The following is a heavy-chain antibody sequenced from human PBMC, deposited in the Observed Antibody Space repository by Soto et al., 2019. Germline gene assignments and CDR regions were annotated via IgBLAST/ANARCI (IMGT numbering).Heavy chain of an antibody. CDR3: ARVQVGYCTNGVCYWDWYFDL. D-gene: IGHD2-8*01. CDR1: EFTVSSNY. Sequence: EVQLVESGGSLVQPGGSLRLSCAASEFTVSSNYMSWVSQAPGNGMEWVSVIYSGGSTYYEDSVKGRFTISRDNSKNTLYLQMNSMRAEYTAEYYCARVQVGYCTNGVCYWDWYFDLWGRGTLVTVSS. CDR2: IYSGGST. V-gene: IGHV3-66*01. J-gene: IGHJ2*01.